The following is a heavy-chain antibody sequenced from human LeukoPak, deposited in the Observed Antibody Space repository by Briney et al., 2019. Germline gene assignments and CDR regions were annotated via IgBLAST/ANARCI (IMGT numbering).Heavy chain of an antibody. CDR1: GFTLGNYA. Sequence: PGGSLRLSCAASGFTLGNYAMNWVRQAPGKGLEWVSTISGVGDSTYYAESVKGRFTMSRDNSKNTVYLQMNSLRVEDTAIYYCARDMTTVTSGAYWGQGTLVTISS. CDR3: ARDMTTVTSGAY. V-gene: IGHV3-23*01. CDR2: ISGVGDST. D-gene: IGHD4-11*01. J-gene: IGHJ4*02.